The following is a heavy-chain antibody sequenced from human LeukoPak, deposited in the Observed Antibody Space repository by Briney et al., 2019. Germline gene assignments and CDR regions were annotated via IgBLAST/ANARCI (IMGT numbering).Heavy chain of an antibody. CDR2: INSDGSEG. D-gene: IGHD3-22*01. Sequence: GGSLRLSCAVSGFTFSGFWMSWSRQAPGKGLEWVASINSDGSEGYYADVVKGRFTISRDNAKNSLYLQINSLRAEDTAIYYCAKDLTYYYDSTGYYFDYWGQGTLVTVSS. V-gene: IGHV3-7*03. J-gene: IGHJ4*02. CDR3: AKDLTYYYDSTGYYFDY. CDR1: GFTFSGFW.